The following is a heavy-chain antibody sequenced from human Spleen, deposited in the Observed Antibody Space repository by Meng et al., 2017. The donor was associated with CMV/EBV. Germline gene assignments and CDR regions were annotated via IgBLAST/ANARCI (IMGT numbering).Heavy chain of an antibody. CDR1: GGSVSSSRFY. Sequence: GSLRLSCTVSGGSVSSSRFYWSWIRQPPGKGLEWIGYIYYTGSTNYSPSLRSRVTISIDTSKNQFSLKLSSVTAADTAVYYCARDLSRLGMAARPIYNGTDVWGQGTTVTVSS. CDR2: IYYTGST. D-gene: IGHD6-6*01. CDR3: ARDLSRLGMAARPIYNGTDV. V-gene: IGHV4-61*01. J-gene: IGHJ6*02.